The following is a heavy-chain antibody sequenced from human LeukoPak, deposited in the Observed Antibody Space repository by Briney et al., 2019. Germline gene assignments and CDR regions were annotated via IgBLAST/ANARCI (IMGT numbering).Heavy chain of an antibody. CDR1: GYTFTSYA. Sequence: ASVKVSCKASGYTFTSYAMNWVRQAPGQGLEWMGWINTNTGNPTYAQGFTGRFVFSLDTSVSTAYLQISSLKAEDTAVYYCARTQITYRIAAAARIPRGAFDIWDQGTMVTVSS. CDR2: INTNTGNP. V-gene: IGHV7-4-1*02. CDR3: ARTQITYRIAAAARIPRGAFDI. J-gene: IGHJ3*02. D-gene: IGHD6-13*01.